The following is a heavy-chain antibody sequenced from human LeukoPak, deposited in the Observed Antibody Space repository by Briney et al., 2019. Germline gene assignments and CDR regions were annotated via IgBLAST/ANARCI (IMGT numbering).Heavy chain of an antibody. Sequence: PSETLSLTCTVSGGSISTNYWSWIRQPPGKGLEWIGYIYYSGSTKYNPSLKSRVTISVDTSKNQFSLKLSSVTAADTAVYYCARGPPRGLFEPWGQGTLVNVSS. CDR2: IYYSGST. CDR1: GGSISTNY. CDR3: ARGPPRGLFEP. V-gene: IGHV4-59*01. D-gene: IGHD3-10*01. J-gene: IGHJ5*02.